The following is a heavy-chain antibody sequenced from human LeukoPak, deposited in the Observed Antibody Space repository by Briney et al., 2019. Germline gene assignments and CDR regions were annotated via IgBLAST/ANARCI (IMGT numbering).Heavy chain of an antibody. CDR2: IRYDGSNK. CDR3: ANLDSSGYSVFDY. Sequence: GGSLRLPCAASGFSFGSYGMHWVRQAPGKGLEWVAFIRYDGSNKYYADSVKGRFTISRDNSKNTLYLRMNSLRAEDTAVYYCANLDSSGYSVFDYWGQGTLVTVSS. J-gene: IGHJ4*02. V-gene: IGHV3-30*02. D-gene: IGHD3-22*01. CDR1: GFSFGSYG.